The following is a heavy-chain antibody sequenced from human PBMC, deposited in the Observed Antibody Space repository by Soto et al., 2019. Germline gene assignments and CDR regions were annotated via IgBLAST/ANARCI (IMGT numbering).Heavy chain of an antibody. J-gene: IGHJ6*02. V-gene: IGHV3-30-3*01. CDR2: ISYDGSNK. CDR1: GFTFSSYA. D-gene: IGHD6-19*01. Sequence: LRLSFAASGFTFSSYAMHWVRQAPGKGLEWVAVISYDGSNKYYADSVKGRFTISRDNSKNTLYLQMNSLRAEDTAVYYCARDLIAVAGTARSLPLYYYYGMDVWGQGTTVTVSS. CDR3: ARDLIAVAGTARSLPLYYYYGMDV.